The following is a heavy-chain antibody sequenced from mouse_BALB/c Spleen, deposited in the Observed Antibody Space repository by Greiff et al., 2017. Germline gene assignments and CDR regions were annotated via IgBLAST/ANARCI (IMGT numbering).Heavy chain of an antibody. D-gene: IGHD2-14*01. CDR2: IYPGNSDT. Sequence: EVQLQQSGTVLARPGASVKMSCKASGYTFTSYWMHWVKQRPGQGLEWIGAIYPGNSDTSYNQKFKGKATLTAVTSTSTAYMELSSLTNEDAAVYYCTRGERYGWLADWGQGTRVTVSA. CDR3: TRGERYGWLAD. CDR1: GYTFTSYW. J-gene: IGHJ3*01. V-gene: IGHV1-5*01.